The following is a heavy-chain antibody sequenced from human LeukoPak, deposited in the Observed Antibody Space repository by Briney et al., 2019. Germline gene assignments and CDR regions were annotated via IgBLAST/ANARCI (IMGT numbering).Heavy chain of an antibody. CDR1: GFTFSSYW. CDR3: ALISRGIAVPGTEL. CDR2: IYHSGST. J-gene: IGHJ4*02. D-gene: IGHD6-19*01. V-gene: IGHV4-4*02. Sequence: PGGSLRLTCAASGFTFSSYWMHWVRQPPGKGLEWIGEIYHSGSTNYTPSLKSRVTISIDKSKNQFSLKLSSVTAADTAVYYCALISRGIAVPGTELWGQGTLVTVSS.